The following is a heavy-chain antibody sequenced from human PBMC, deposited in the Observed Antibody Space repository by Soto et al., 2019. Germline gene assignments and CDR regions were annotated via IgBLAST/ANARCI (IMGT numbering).Heavy chain of an antibody. CDR1: GLTTSGKKY. CDR2: LYDVDGS. D-gene: IGHD1-1*01. Sequence: DVQLVESGGGLIKLGGSLGLSLPAFGLTTSGKKYLPWARQAPGKGLEWVSALYDVDGSFYADSVTGRFTTSSDSSKTTVYLQMNDLRPDDTAVYYCATWHEREHAFDVWGQGTTVTISS. J-gene: IGHJ3*01. V-gene: IGHV3-53*01. CDR3: ATWHEREHAFDV.